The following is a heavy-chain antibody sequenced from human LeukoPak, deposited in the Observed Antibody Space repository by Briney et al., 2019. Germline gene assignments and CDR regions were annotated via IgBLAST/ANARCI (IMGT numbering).Heavy chain of an antibody. Sequence: PGGSLRLSCAASGFTFSNAWMSWVRQAPGKGLEWVGRIKSKTDGGTTDYAAPVKGRFTISRDDSKNTLYLQMNSLKAEDTAMYYCTTDLNDFWSGPKGTDYWGQGTLVTVSS. CDR2: IKSKTDGGTT. D-gene: IGHD3-3*01. V-gene: IGHV3-15*01. CDR1: GFTFSNAW. J-gene: IGHJ4*02. CDR3: TTDLNDFWSGPKGTDY.